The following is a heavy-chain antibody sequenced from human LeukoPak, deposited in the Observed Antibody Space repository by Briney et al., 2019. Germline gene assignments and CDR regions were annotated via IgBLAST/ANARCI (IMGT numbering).Heavy chain of an antibody. CDR2: IWYDGSKK. CDR3: AKEAHCCGSDCFSSSLDS. CDR1: GFSFSNFH. J-gene: IGHJ4*02. D-gene: IGHD2-21*02. Sequence: GRSLSLSCAASGFSFSNFHMRWVRQAPGKGLEWVAKIWYDGSKKYYAESLKGRLTISRDNSKNTLFLQINSLRAEDTALYYCAKEAHCCGSDCFSSSLDSWGGAMPVAVSS. V-gene: IGHV3-33*06.